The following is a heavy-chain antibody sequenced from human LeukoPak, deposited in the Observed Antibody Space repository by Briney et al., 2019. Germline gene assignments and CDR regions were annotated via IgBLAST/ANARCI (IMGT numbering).Heavy chain of an antibody. CDR1: GFVFSNFV. Sequence: GGSLRLSCAASGFVFSNFVMHWVRQAPGKGLVWVSRIPTDDNPTNYADFVQGRFTISRDNAKNTVYLQMNNLSAEDTAVYYCARDHYFKIDYWGQGTLVTVSS. D-gene: IGHD2/OR15-2a*01. CDR3: ARDHYFKIDY. J-gene: IGHJ4*02. CDR2: IPTDDNPT. V-gene: IGHV3-74*01.